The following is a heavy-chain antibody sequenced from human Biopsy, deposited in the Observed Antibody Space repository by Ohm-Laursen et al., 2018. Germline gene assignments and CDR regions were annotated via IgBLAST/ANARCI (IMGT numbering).Heavy chain of an antibody. Sequence: SDTLSLTCTVSGVSINGGRYYWNWIRHHPGKGLEWIGNIFYSANTYYNPSLKSRVTISVDTSKNQFSLKLSSVTAADTAVYYCARDLPSSYYYAMDVWGQGTTVTVSS. V-gene: IGHV4-31*03. CDR1: GVSINGGRYY. J-gene: IGHJ6*02. CDR3: ARDLPSSYYYAMDV. CDR2: IFYSANT.